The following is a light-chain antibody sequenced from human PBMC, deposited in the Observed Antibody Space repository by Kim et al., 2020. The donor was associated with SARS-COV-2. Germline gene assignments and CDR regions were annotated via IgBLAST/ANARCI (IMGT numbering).Light chain of an antibody. CDR1: SSDVGSYSL. J-gene: IGLJ1*01. CDR3: CSYTSSSTFV. Sequence: QSALTQPASVSGSPGQSITISCTGTSSDVGSYSLVSWYQQHPGKAPKLMIYEVSKRPSGVSNRFSGSKSGITASLTISGLQAEDEADYYCCSYTSSSTFVFGTGTKVTVL. V-gene: IGLV2-23*02. CDR2: EVS.